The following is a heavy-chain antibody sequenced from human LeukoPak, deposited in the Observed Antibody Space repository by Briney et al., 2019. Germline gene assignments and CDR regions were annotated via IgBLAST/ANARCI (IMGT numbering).Heavy chain of an antibody. CDR2: FDPEDGET. V-gene: IGHV1-24*01. CDR1: GCTLTELS. Sequence: ASVKVSCKVSGCTLTELSMHWVRQAPGKGLEWMGGFDPEDGETIYAQNFQGRVTRTEDTSTDTAYMELSSLRSEDMAVYYCAIDRSYGAFDIWGQGTMVTVSS. D-gene: IGHD3-10*01. CDR3: AIDRSYGAFDI. J-gene: IGHJ3*02.